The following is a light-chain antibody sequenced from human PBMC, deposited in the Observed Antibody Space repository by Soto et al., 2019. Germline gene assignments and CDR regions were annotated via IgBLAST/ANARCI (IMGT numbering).Light chain of an antibody. V-gene: IGKV3-20*01. J-gene: IGKJ1*01. CDR3: QQYVTSPWA. Sequence: EIVLMQSPGTLSLSPGERATLSCRASQSVSNSFLAWYQQKPGQAPRLLIYGASNRATGIPDRFSGSGSGTDFTLTISRLEPEDFAVYYCQQYVTSPWAFGQGTKVEIE. CDR1: QSVSNSF. CDR2: GAS.